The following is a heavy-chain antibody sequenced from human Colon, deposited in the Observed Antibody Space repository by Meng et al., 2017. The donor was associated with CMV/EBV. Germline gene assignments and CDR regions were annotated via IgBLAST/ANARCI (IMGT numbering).Heavy chain of an antibody. Sequence: KVSCKGSGYSFSSYWIAWMRQRPGKGLEWMGIIYPTDSNTKYSPSFHGQVTISVDRSINTAYLQWSSLKASDTAVYFCARHAGGSNPLDFWGQGTLVTVSS. CDR2: IYPTDSNT. J-gene: IGHJ4*02. CDR3: ARHAGGSNPLDF. D-gene: IGHD2-15*01. CDR1: GYSFSSYW. V-gene: IGHV5-51*01.